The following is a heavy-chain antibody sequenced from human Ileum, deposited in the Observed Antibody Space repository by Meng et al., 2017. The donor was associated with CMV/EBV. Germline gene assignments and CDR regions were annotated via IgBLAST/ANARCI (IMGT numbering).Heavy chain of an antibody. V-gene: IGHV1-2*02. CDR3: AREIIMAARAFGY. CDR1: GYNFTDYY. Sequence: QVQRAQSGNEVKKPGAVVKVSCKASGYNFTDYYMHWVRQAPGQGLEWMGWIKPHSGDTKYEKKFQGRVTMTSDTSISTVYMELTRLTPDDTAIYYCAREIIMAARAFGYWGQGTLVTVSS. J-gene: IGHJ4*02. CDR2: IKPHSGDT. D-gene: IGHD5-12*01.